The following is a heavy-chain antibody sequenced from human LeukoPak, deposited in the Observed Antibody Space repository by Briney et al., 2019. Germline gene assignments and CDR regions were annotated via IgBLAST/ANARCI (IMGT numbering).Heavy chain of an antibody. CDR1: GGSISTYY. J-gene: IGHJ4*02. D-gene: IGHD1-1*01. V-gene: IGHV4-59*12. Sequence: SETLSLTCTVSGGSISTYYWSWIRQPPGKGLEWIGYIYYSGSTHYNPSLKSRVTISVDTSKNQFSLKLSSVTAADTAVYYCARDRGTWNDDGFDYWGQGTLVTVSS. CDR3: ARDRGTWNDDGFDY. CDR2: IYYSGST.